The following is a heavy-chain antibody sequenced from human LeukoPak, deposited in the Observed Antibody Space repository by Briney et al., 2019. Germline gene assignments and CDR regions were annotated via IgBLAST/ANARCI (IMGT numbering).Heavy chain of an antibody. D-gene: IGHD5-18*01. Sequence: PGRSLRLSCAASGFTFSSYGMHWVRQAPGKGLEWVAVISYDGSNKYYADSVKGRFTISRDNSKNTLYLQMNSLGAEDTAVYYCAKDPGGYSYGYGPSGYWGQGTLVTVSS. CDR1: GFTFSSYG. V-gene: IGHV3-30*18. J-gene: IGHJ4*02. CDR3: AKDPGGYSYGYGPSGY. CDR2: ISYDGSNK.